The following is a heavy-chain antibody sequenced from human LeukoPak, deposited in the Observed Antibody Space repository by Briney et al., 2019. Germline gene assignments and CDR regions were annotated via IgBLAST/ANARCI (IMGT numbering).Heavy chain of an antibody. CDR2: ISFDGKTQ. V-gene: IGHV3-30*18. J-gene: IGHJ4*02. Sequence: GRSLRLSCAASGFTFSSYGMHWVRQAPGKGLEWVAVISFDGKTQYHIGSVKGRFTTSRDNSKNTLYLQMNSLRAEDTAVYYCAKEMSSSNIDHCGQGTLVTVSS. CDR1: GFTFSSYG. CDR3: AKEMSSSNIDH. D-gene: IGHD2-2*01.